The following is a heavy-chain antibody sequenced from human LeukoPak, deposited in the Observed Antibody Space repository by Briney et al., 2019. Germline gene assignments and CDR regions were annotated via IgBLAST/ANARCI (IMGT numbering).Heavy chain of an antibody. D-gene: IGHD6-19*01. CDR2: MNPNSGNT. Sequence: ASVKVSCKASGYTFTSYDINWVRQATGQGLEWMGWMNPNSGNTGYAQKFQGRVTMTRNTSISTAYMELSSLRSEDTAVYYCARRYSSGWYPAGYYYYMDVWGKGTTVTISS. CDR3: ARRYSSGWYPAGYYYYMDV. V-gene: IGHV1-8*01. CDR1: GYTFTSYD. J-gene: IGHJ6*03.